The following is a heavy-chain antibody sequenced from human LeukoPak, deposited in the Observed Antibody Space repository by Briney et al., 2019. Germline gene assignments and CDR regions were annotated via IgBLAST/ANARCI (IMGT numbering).Heavy chain of an antibody. D-gene: IGHD3-9*01. Sequence: SETLSLTCTVSGGSISSGSYYWSWIRQPAGKGLEWIGRIYTSGSTNYNPSLKSRVTISVDTSKNQFSLKLSSVTAADTAVYYCARGGRYYDILTGCYRDRYYYYYMDVWGKGTTVTISS. CDR2: IYTSGST. CDR3: ARGGRYYDILTGCYRDRYYYYYMDV. J-gene: IGHJ6*03. CDR1: GGSISSGSYY. V-gene: IGHV4-61*02.